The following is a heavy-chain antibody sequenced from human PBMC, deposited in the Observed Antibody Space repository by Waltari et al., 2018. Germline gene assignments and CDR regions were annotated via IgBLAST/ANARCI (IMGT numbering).Heavy chain of an antibody. J-gene: IGHJ5*02. CDR3: ARDAVTNFDWFDP. D-gene: IGHD4-17*01. CDR2: ISSTSRYI. V-gene: IGHV3-21*01. Sequence: EVQLVESGGGLVKPGGSLRLSCAAAGFIFGDYSMNWVRQVPGKGLEWVSTISSTSRYIYYGDSVKGRFTVSRDNAKNSLYLQMDSLRGEDTGLYYCARDAVTNFDWFDPWGQGTQVTVSS. CDR1: GFIFGDYS.